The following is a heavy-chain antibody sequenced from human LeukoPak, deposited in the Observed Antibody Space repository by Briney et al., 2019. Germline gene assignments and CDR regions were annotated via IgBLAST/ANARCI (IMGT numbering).Heavy chain of an antibody. CDR3: ARGFTDCSNGVCYSGDYYYFMDV. V-gene: IGHV1-2*06. Sequence: RASVKVSCKASGYTFTDYYMHGVRQAPGQGLEWMGRINPNNGVTNYPQKFQGRVTMTRDTSISTAYMELSSLRSDDTAIYYCARGFTDCSNGVCYSGDYYYFMDVWGTGTTVTVSS. D-gene: IGHD2-8*01. CDR2: INPNNGVT. CDR1: GYTFTDYY. J-gene: IGHJ6*03.